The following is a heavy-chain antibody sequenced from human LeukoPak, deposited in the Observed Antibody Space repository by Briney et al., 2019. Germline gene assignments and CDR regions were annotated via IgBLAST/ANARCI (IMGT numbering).Heavy chain of an antibody. CDR2: ISGSGGST. CDR3: AKQGCSGGSCYFDY. Sequence: GSLRFSCAASAFTFSSYAMSWVRQAPGKGLEWVSGISGSGGSTYYADSVKGRFTISRDNSKNTLYLQMNSLRAEDTAVYYCAKQGCSGGSCYFDYWGQGTLVTVSS. V-gene: IGHV3-23*01. J-gene: IGHJ4*02. D-gene: IGHD2-15*01. CDR1: AFTFSSYA.